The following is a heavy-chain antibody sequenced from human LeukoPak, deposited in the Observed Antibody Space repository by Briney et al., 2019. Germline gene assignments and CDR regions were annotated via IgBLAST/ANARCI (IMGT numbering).Heavy chain of an antibody. CDR2: IYSGGST. J-gene: IGHJ4*02. CDR3: ARGVNYYDSSGYYYPAPFDY. V-gene: IGHV3-53*01. CDR1: GFTVSSNY. Sequence: QAGGSLRLSCAASGFTVSSNYMSWVRQAPGKGLEWVSVIYSGGSTCYADSVKGRFTISRDNSKNTLYLQMNSLRAEDTAVYYCARGVNYYDSSGYYYPAPFDYWGQGTLVTVSS. D-gene: IGHD3-22*01.